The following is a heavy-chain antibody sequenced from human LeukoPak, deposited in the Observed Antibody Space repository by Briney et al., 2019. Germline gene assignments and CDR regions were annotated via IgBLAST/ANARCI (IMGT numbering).Heavy chain of an antibody. Sequence: GASVKVSCKASGYSFTDYYMHWVRQAPGQGLEWMGWINLNKGDIKSAQTFQGRVTMTRDTSITTVYMEVSWLASDDTAIYYCARADRLHGGPYLIGPWGQGTLVTVSS. CDR3: ARADRLHGGPYLIGP. J-gene: IGHJ5*02. CDR1: GYSFTDYY. V-gene: IGHV1-2*02. D-gene: IGHD2-21*01. CDR2: INLNKGDI.